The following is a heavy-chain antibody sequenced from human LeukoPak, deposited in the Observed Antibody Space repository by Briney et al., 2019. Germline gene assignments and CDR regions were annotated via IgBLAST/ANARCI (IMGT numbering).Heavy chain of an antibody. V-gene: IGHV7-4-1*02. CDR2: INTNTGNP. CDR1: GYTFTSYA. D-gene: IGHD6-13*01. J-gene: IGHJ4*02. CDR3: ARVTTGSSWYLARTSFDY. Sequence: ASVKVSCKASGYTFTSYAMNWVRQAPGQGLEWMGWINTNTGNPTYAQGFTGRFVFSLDTSVSTAYLQISSLKAEDTAVYYCARVTTGSSWYLARTSFDYWGQGTLVTVSS.